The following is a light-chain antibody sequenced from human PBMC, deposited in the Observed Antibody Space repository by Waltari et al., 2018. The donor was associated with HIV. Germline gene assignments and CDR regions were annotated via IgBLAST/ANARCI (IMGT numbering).Light chain of an antibody. V-gene: IGKV3-11*01. CDR2: VTT. J-gene: IGKJ2*01. Sequence: LVLTQSPAILSLSPGERATLSCRASQSVGTSPAWYQQRPGQALRLLFDVTTKRATGIPVRFTTSGSGTDYVLTISSLEPEDSAIYYCQQRIDWPRYTFGQGTKLEI. CDR1: QSVGTS. CDR3: QQRIDWPRYT.